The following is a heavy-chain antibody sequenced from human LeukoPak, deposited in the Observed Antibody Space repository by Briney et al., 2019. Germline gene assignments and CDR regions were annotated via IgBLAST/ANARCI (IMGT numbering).Heavy chain of an antibody. Sequence: PGSSLRLSCAASGFTFSSYAMYWVRQAPGKGLEWVAVISYDGSNKYYADSVKGRFTISSDNSKNTLYLQMNSLRAEDTAVYYCARGHYTIFGVVIYYFDYWGQGTLVTVSS. CDR3: ARGHYTIFGVVIYYFDY. D-gene: IGHD3-3*01. CDR2: ISYDGSNK. J-gene: IGHJ4*02. V-gene: IGHV3-30-3*01. CDR1: GFTFSSYA.